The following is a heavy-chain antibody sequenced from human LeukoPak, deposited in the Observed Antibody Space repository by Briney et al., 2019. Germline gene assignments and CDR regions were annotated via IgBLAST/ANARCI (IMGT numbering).Heavy chain of an antibody. V-gene: IGHV3-33*01. Sequence: GGSLRLSCAASGFTFSSYGMHWVRQAPGKGLEWVAVIWYDGSNKYYADSVKGRFTISRDNSKNTLYLQMNSLRAEDTAVYYCARRFYGSGSYLDYWGQGTLVPVSS. CDR2: IWYDGSNK. CDR3: ARRFYGSGSYLDY. CDR1: GFTFSSYG. J-gene: IGHJ4*02. D-gene: IGHD3-10*01.